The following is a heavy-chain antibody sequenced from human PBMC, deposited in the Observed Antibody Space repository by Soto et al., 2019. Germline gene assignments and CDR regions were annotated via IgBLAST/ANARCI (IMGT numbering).Heavy chain of an antibody. J-gene: IGHJ4*02. D-gene: IGHD3-16*01. Sequence: QVQVVESGGGVVQPGRSLRLSCAASGFTFSSHAMHWVRQAPGKWLEWVAVTSYDGTHRDSADFLKGRFTIFTDNPKNPLYLQMHSLRAEDTAVYYCARDTSTPYDSVWGGFHFAHWGQGTLVTVSS. CDR3: ARDTSTPYDSVWGGFHFAH. CDR2: TSYDGTHR. V-gene: IGHV3-30-3*01. CDR1: GFTFSSHA.